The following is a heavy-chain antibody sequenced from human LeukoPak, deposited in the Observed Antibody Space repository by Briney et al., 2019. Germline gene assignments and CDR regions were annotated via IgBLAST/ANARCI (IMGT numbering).Heavy chain of an antibody. CDR1: GFTFSSDW. V-gene: IGHV3-74*01. D-gene: IGHD1-26*01. J-gene: IGHJ4*02. Sequence: HAGGSLRLSCAASGFTFSSDWMHWVRQAPGEGLVWVSRITNDASSTSYADSVKGRFTISRDNAKNTLYLQMNSLRAEDTAVYYCAKGELRGDFDYWGQGTLVTVSS. CDR2: ITNDASST. CDR3: AKGELRGDFDY.